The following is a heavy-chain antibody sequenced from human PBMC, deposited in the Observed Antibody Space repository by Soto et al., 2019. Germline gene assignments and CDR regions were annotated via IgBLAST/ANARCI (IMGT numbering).Heavy chain of an antibody. CDR1: GFTFSDAW. Sequence: AGSLRLSCAASGFTFSDAWMSWVRQAPGKGLEWVGRIKSKTTGGTTDYAGPVKGRFTISRDESKKTLYVQMSSLKTEDTAVYYCLTISPKGEWEHGPWGQGTLVTVSS. J-gene: IGHJ5*02. CDR2: IKSKTTGGTT. D-gene: IGHD1-26*01. V-gene: IGHV3-15*05. CDR3: LTISPKGEWEHGP.